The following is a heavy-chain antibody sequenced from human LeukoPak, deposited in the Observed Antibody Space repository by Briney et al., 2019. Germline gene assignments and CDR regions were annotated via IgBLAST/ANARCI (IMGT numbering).Heavy chain of an antibody. CDR2: INPNSGGT. J-gene: IGHJ4*02. V-gene: IGHV1-2*02. CDR3: ARASYDSSGYEFDY. D-gene: IGHD3-22*01. CDR1: GYTFTGYY. Sequence: ASVKVSCKASGYTFTGYYMHWVRQAPGQGLEWMGWINPNSGGTNYAQKFQGRVTMTRDTSISTAYMELSRLRSDDTAVYYCARASYDSSGYEFDYWGQGTLVTVSS.